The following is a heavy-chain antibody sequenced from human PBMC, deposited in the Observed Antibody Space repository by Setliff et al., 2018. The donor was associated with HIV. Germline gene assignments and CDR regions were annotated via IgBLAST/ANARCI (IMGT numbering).Heavy chain of an antibody. CDR1: GFSFGSHT. D-gene: IGHD2-2*01. CDR2: ISHSGNTI. V-gene: IGHV3-48*04. Sequence: PGGSLRLSCVASGFSFGSHTMNWVRQAPGKGLEWISFISHSGNTIYYADSVKGRFTISRDNAKNSLYLQMNSLRAEDTAVYYCARGYCSSTSCRYYFDYWGQGTLVTVS. CDR3: ARGYCSSTSCRYYFDY. J-gene: IGHJ4*02.